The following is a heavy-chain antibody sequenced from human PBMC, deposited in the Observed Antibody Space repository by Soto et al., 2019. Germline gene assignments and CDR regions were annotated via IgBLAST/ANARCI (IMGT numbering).Heavy chain of an antibody. J-gene: IGHJ4*02. CDR1: GLSFSGYY. D-gene: IGHD5-12*01. CDR2: INHSGST. V-gene: IGHV4-34*01. Sequence: SETLSLTCAVYGLSFSGYYWSWIRQPPGKGLEWIGEINHSGSTNYNPSLKSRVTISVDTSKNQFSLKLSSVTAADTAVYYCARGRWLRAGYFDYWGQGTLVTVSS. CDR3: ARGRWLRAGYFDY.